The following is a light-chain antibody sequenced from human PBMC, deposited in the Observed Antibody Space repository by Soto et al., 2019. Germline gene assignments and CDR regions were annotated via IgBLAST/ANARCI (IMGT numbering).Light chain of an antibody. Sequence: EIVLTQSPGTLSLFPGERATLSCRTSQSVSSNYLAWYQQKPGQAPRLLIYGASNRATGIPDRFSGSGSGTDFTLTINRLEPEDFAVYYCQQYGSSETFGQGTKLEIK. V-gene: IGKV3-20*01. CDR3: QQYGSSET. J-gene: IGKJ2*01. CDR1: QSVSSNY. CDR2: GAS.